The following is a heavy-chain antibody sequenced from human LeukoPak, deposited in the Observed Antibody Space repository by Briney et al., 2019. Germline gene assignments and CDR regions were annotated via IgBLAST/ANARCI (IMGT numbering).Heavy chain of an antibody. CDR2: SSNGGST. CDR3: VNQISGWVY. V-gene: IGHV3-64D*06. J-gene: IGHJ4*02. CDR1: GFXCSTLP. Sequence: GGSLRLSCSASGFXCSTLPIHWVRQAPGKGLEYVSGSSNGGSTYYADSAKGRFIISRDNSKNTLYLQMSSLRPEDTAVYYCVNQISGWVYWGQGTLVTVSS. D-gene: IGHD6-19*01.